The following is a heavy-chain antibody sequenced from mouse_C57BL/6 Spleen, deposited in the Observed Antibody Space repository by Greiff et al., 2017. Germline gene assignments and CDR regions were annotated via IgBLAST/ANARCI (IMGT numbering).Heavy chain of an antibody. J-gene: IGHJ2*01. Sequence: QVQLKESGAELVRPGASVTLSCKASGYTFTDYEMHWVKQTPVHGLEWIGAIEPETGGIDYNQKFKGKAILTADKSSSTAYMELRSLTSEDSAVYYCTRSVTVGTDYFDYGGQGTTLTVSS. V-gene: IGHV1-15*01. CDR1: GYTFTDYE. CDR2: IEPETGGI. CDR3: TRSVTVGTDYFDY. D-gene: IGHD1-1*01.